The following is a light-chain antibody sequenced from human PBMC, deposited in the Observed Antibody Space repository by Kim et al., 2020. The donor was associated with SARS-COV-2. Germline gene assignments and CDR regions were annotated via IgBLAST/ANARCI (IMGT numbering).Light chain of an antibody. CDR2: GAS. Sequence: VSPGERATLSCRASQSVSSNLAWYQQIPGQSPRLLIYGASTRATGIPARFSGSGSGTEFTLTISSLQSEDFAVYYCQQYNNWRWTFGQGTKVDIK. CDR3: QQYNNWRWT. J-gene: IGKJ1*01. V-gene: IGKV3-15*01. CDR1: QSVSSN.